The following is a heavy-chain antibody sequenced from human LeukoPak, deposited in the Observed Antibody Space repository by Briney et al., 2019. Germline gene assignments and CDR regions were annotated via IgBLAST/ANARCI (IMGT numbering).Heavy chain of an antibody. CDR2: FNPNSGGS. CDR3: ARGPRYGESGYDLGPY. CDR1: GYTFTSYY. D-gene: IGHD5-12*01. Sequence: ASVKVSCKASGYTFTSYYIHWMRQAPGQGLEWVGWFNPNSGGSHYARRFQGRVTVTSDTSINTAYMELTSLTTDDTAVYYCARGPRYGESGYDLGPYWGQGTLVTVSS. J-gene: IGHJ4*02. V-gene: IGHV1-2*02.